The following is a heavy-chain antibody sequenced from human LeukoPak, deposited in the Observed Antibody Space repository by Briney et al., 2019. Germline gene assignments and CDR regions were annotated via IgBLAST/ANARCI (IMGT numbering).Heavy chain of an antibody. CDR1: GYTFTSYD. J-gene: IGHJ4*02. D-gene: IGHD6-6*01. Sequence: ASVEVSCKASGYTFTSYDINWVRQATGQGLEWMGWMNPNSGNTGYAQKFQGRVTMTRNTSISTAYMELSSLRSEDTAVYYCAIRRYSSSSGDFDYWGQGTLVTVSS. CDR3: AIRRYSSSSGDFDY. V-gene: IGHV1-8*01. CDR2: MNPNSGNT.